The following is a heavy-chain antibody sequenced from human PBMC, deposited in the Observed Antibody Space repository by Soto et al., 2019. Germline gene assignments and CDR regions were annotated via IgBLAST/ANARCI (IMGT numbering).Heavy chain of an antibody. J-gene: IGHJ6*02. V-gene: IGHV3-73*01. CDR3: TRVEEFNPNYGLDV. Sequence: EEQLVESGGGLVQPGGSLKLSCAASGFNFSGSAVQWVRQASGKGLEWVGRIRTKPNSYATAYAASVKGRSTISRDDSKNTAYLQMNSLKTEDTAVYFCTRVEEFNPNYGLDVWGQGTTVTVSS. CDR1: GFNFSGSA. CDR2: IRTKPNSYAT.